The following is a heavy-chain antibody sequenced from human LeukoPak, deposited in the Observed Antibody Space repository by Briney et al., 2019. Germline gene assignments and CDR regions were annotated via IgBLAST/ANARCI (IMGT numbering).Heavy chain of an antibody. V-gene: IGHV1-2*06. CDR2: IHPNNGDT. D-gene: IGHD1-26*01. Sequence: GASVKVSCKASGYTFTDYYIHWVRQAPGQGLEWMGLIHPNNGDTYFAQKFRGRVTMTRDTSISTTYMDLNRLTSDDTAVYYCARDYSGSYNHWAQGTLVTISS. CDR1: GYTFTDYY. CDR3: ARDYSGSYNH. J-gene: IGHJ5*02.